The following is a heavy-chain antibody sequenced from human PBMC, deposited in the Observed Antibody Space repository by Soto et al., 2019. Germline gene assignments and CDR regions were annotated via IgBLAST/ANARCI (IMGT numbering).Heavy chain of an antibody. Sequence: EVQLVESGGGLVQPGGSLRLSCAASGFTLSSYWMSWVRQAPGKGLEWVANIKPDGSEKYYADSVKGRFTISRDNAENSLYLQMNSLRAEDTAVYYCARNPWGVAGIDYWGQGTLVTVSS. J-gene: IGHJ4*02. CDR2: IKPDGSEK. D-gene: IGHD6-19*01. CDR1: GFTLSSYW. V-gene: IGHV3-7*01. CDR3: ARNPWGVAGIDY.